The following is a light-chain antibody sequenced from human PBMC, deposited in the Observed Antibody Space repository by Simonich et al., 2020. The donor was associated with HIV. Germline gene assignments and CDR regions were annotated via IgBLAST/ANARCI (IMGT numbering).Light chain of an antibody. V-gene: IGKV4-1*01. Sequence: DIVMTQSPDSLAVSLGARATINCKSSRTILYSSNNKNDLAWYQQKPGQPPKLLIYWASTRQSGVPDRFSGSGSGTDFTLTISSLQAEDVAVYYCQQYYSTPWTFGQGTKVEIK. CDR2: WAS. J-gene: IGKJ1*01. CDR3: QQYYSTPWT. CDR1: RTILYSSNNKND.